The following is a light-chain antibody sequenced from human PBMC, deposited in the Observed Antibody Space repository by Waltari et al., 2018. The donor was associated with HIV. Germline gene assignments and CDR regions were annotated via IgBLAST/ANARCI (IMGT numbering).Light chain of an antibody. Sequence: QSLLTQPPSASGTPGQRVTISCSGSSSNIGSNIVNCYQQFPGTAPKCLISRHNQRPSGVPDRFSGSKSGTSASLAISGLQAEDEADYYCAAWDDSLSGLVFGGGTKLTVL. CDR1: SSNIGSNI. CDR3: AAWDDSLSGLV. V-gene: IGLV1-44*01. J-gene: IGLJ3*02. CDR2: RHN.